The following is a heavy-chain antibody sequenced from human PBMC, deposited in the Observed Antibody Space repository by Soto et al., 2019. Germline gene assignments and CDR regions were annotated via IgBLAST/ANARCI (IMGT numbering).Heavy chain of an antibody. CDR3: ATVDTAMAYYFDY. Sequence: GGSLRLSCAASGFTVSSNYMSWVRQAPGKGLEWVSVIYRGGSTYYADSVKGRFTISRDNSKNTLYLQMNSLRAEDTAVYYCATVDTAMAYYFDYWGQGTLVTVS. D-gene: IGHD5-18*01. V-gene: IGHV3-53*01. J-gene: IGHJ4*02. CDR1: GFTVSSNY. CDR2: IYRGGST.